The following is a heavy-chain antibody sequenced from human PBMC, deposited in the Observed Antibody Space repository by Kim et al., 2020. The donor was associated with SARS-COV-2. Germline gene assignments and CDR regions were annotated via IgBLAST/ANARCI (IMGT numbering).Heavy chain of an antibody. CDR3: ARVSLGQQLVFGTFDL. CDR2: IYHSGST. V-gene: IGHV4-38-2*02. Sequence: SETLSLTCTVSGYSISSGYYWGWIRQPPGKGLEWIGSIYHSGSTYYNPSLKSRVTISVDTSKNQFSLKLSSVTAADTAVYYCARVSLGQQLVFGTFDLWGRGTLVTVSS. CDR1: GYSISSGYY. D-gene: IGHD6-13*01. J-gene: IGHJ2*01.